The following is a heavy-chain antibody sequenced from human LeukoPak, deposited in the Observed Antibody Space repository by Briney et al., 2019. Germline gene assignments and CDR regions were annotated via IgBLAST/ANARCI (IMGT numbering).Heavy chain of an antibody. V-gene: IGHV4-59*01. CDR2: IYYSGST. Sequence: SETLSLTCTVSGGSISSYYWSWIRQPPGKGLEWIGYIYYSGSTNYNPSLKSRVTISVDTSKNQFSLKLSSVTAADTAVYYRARYTAARRRFDYWGQGTLVTVSS. J-gene: IGHJ4*02. CDR1: GGSISSYY. D-gene: IGHD6-6*01. CDR3: ARYTAARRRFDY.